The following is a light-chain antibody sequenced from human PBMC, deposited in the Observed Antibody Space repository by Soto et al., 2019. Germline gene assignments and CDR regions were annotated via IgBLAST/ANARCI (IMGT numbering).Light chain of an antibody. Sequence: NFMLTQPHSVSESPGKTVTISCTRSSGSIASNYVQWYQQRPGSSPTTVIYADNQRPSGVPDRFSGSIDSSSNSASLTIAGLEAEDAADYCCQSYDSSNYVVFGGGTKLTVL. CDR2: ADN. CDR1: SGSIASNY. CDR3: QSYDSSNYVV. J-gene: IGLJ2*01. V-gene: IGLV6-57*01.